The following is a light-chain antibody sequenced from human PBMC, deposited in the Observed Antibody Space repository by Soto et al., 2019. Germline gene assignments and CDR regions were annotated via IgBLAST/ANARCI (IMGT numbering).Light chain of an antibody. CDR2: EVS. CDR3: CSYAGSYV. CDR1: SSDVGVYDY. Sequence: QSALAQPASVSGSPGQSITISCTGTSSDVGVYDYVSWYQQQSGKAPKLMIHEVSNRPSGVSNRFSGSKSGNTASLTISGLQAEDEADYYCCSYAGSYVFGTGTKVTVL. V-gene: IGLV2-14*01. J-gene: IGLJ1*01.